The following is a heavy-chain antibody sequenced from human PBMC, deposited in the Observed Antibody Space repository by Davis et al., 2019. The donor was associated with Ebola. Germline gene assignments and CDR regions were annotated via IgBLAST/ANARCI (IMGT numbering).Heavy chain of an antibody. D-gene: IGHD2-2*01. CDR2: IWYDGSNK. J-gene: IGHJ6*02. CDR3: ARAGYVVVPAATLYGMDV. V-gene: IGHV3-33*01. CDR1: GFTFSSYG. Sequence: GGSLRLSCAASGFTFSSYGMHWVRQAPGKGLEWVAVIWYDGSNKYYADSVKGRFTISRDNSKNTLYLQMNSLRAEDTAVYYCARAGYVVVPAATLYGMDVWGQGTTVTVSS.